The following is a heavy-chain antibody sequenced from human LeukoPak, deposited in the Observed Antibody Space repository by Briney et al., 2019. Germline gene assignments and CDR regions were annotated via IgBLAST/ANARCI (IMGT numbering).Heavy chain of an antibody. Sequence: ASVKVSCKGSGYSFTSYAIHWVRQAPGQRLEWMAWINGGNGNTKYSQKFQGRVTITRDTSASTAYMELSSLRSEDTAVYYCARVPPWAPVGYFEYWGQGTLVTVSS. CDR3: ARVPPWAPVGYFEY. J-gene: IGHJ4*02. V-gene: IGHV1-3*01. CDR2: INGGNGNT. CDR1: GYSFTSYA. D-gene: IGHD1-26*01.